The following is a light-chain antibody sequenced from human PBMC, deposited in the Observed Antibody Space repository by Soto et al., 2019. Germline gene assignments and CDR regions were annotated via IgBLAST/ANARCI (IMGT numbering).Light chain of an antibody. CDR3: QQYNNWPLT. V-gene: IGKV3-15*01. J-gene: IGKJ1*01. CDR2: GAS. Sequence: EIVLTQPPATLSLSPGARATLSCRASQSVSNNLAWYQQKPGQAPRLLIYGASTRATGIPARFSGSGSGTEFTLTISSLQSEDFAVYYCQQYNNWPLTFGQGTKVDI. CDR1: QSVSNN.